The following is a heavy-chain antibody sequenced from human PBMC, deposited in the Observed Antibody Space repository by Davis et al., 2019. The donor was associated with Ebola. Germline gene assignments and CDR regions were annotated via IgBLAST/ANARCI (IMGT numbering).Heavy chain of an antibody. J-gene: IGHJ3*02. CDR2: INPNSGGT. Sequence: ASVQVSCKASGYTFTGYYMHWVRQAPGQGLEWMGWINPNSGGTNYAQKFQGRVTMTRDTSISTAYMELSRLRSDDTAVYYCARDRYYPDAFDIWGQGTMVTVSS. CDR1: GYTFTGYY. CDR3: ARDRYYPDAFDI. D-gene: IGHD3-9*01. V-gene: IGHV1-2*02.